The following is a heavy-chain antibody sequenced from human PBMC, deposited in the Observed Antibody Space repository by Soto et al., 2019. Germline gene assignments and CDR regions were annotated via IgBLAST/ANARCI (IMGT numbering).Heavy chain of an antibody. Sequence: PGGSLRLSCAASGFTFSNSALLWVRQAPGKGLEWVSSITDSGVSTYYTDSVKGRFTISRDNSKNTLFVQMNSLRADDTAVYYCVAGEFFAYWVQGTLVTVSS. J-gene: IGHJ4*02. V-gene: IGHV3-23*01. CDR3: VAGEFFAY. CDR1: GFTFSNSA. D-gene: IGHD3-16*01. CDR2: ITDSGVST.